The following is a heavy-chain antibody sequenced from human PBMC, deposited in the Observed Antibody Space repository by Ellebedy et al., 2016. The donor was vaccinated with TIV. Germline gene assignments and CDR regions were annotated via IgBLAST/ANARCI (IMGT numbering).Heavy chain of an antibody. V-gene: IGHV1-18*01. CDR1: GYTFTNFG. D-gene: IGHD6-19*01. J-gene: IGHJ4*02. CDR2: VGVYNGNT. Sequence: ASVKVSCKASGYTFTNFGISWVRQAPGQGLEWMAWVGVYNGNTKYSQKFQDRVTMTTDTSTSTAYMELRSLTSDDTAMYYCAREQWSPGTPDYWGQGTLVTVSS. CDR3: AREQWSPGTPDY.